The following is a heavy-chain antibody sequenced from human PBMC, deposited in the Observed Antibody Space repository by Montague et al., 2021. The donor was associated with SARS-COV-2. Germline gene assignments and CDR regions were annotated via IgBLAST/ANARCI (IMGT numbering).Heavy chain of an antibody. CDR1: GGSMSDHY. V-gene: IGHV4-59*11. D-gene: IGHD3-10*01. CDR2: IYYSGGI. Sequence: SETLSLTCTVSGGSMSDHYCDWIRQPPGKGLEWLAYIYYSGGINSNASLKSRVSMSVDTSKNQFSLKLTSVTAADTAVYYCARAVSVRSAVNWFDPWGQGTLVTVSS. J-gene: IGHJ5*02. CDR3: ARAVSVRSAVNWFDP.